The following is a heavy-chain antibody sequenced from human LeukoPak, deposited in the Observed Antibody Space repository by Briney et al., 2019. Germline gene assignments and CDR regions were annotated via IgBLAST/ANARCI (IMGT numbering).Heavy chain of an antibody. J-gene: IGHJ4*02. CDR3: ATCFDY. V-gene: IGHV3-48*01. Sequence: GGSLRLSCAASGFAFSASSMNWVRQTPGKGLEWVSYISSSGTTIYYADSVKGRFTISRDNAKNSLSLQMNSLRAEDTAVYYCATCFDYWGPGTLVTVSS. CDR2: ISSSGTTI. CDR1: GFAFSASS.